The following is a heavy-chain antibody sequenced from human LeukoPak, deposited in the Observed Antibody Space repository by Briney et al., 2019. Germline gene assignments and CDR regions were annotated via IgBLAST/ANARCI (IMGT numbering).Heavy chain of an antibody. D-gene: IGHD2-2*02. CDR3: ARRFSFRYCSSTSCYTTPGGAFDI. Sequence: SETLSLTCAVYGGSFSGYYWSWIRQPPGKGLEWIGEINHSGSTNYNPSLKSRVTISVDTSKNQFSLKLSSVTAADTAVYYCARRFSFRYCSSTSCYTTPGGAFDIWGQGTMVTVSS. J-gene: IGHJ3*02. CDR2: INHSGST. CDR1: GGSFSGYY. V-gene: IGHV4-34*01.